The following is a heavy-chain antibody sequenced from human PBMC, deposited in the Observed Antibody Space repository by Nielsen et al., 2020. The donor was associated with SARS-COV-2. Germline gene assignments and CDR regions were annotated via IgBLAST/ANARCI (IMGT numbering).Heavy chain of an antibody. J-gene: IGHJ4*02. D-gene: IGHD3-3*01. CDR1: GLTFSDYY. Sequence: GESLKISCAASGLTFSDYYMSWIRQAPGKGLEWVANIKQDGSEKYYGDSVKGRFTISRDNAKNSLYLQMNSLRAEDTAVYYCVRESSVVIWSGYPVDWGQGTLVTVSS. V-gene: IGHV3-7*01. CDR3: VRESSVVIWSGYPVD. CDR2: IKQDGSEK.